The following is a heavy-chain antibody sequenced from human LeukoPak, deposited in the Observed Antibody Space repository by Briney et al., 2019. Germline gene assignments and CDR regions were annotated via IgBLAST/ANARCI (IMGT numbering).Heavy chain of an antibody. J-gene: IGHJ4*02. CDR1: GFTFSSYA. Sequence: GGSLRLSCAASGFTFSSYAMSWVRQPPGKGLEWVSAIRGSGGGTYYADSVKGRSTISGDNSKNTLYLQMNSLRDEDTALYYCAKAGIGVVGYFDYWGQGTLVTVSS. CDR3: AKAGIGVVGYFDY. D-gene: IGHD6-19*01. V-gene: IGHV3-23*01. CDR2: IRGSGGGT.